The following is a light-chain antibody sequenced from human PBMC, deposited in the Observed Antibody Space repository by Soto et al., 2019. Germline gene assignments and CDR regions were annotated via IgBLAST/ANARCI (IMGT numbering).Light chain of an antibody. CDR1: QTISSW. Sequence: DIQMTQSASALSGSVGDRVTITCRASQTISSWLAWYQQKPGKGPKPLIFNASTLKSGVPSRFRGSGSGTGFTFTISSLQPDDFATYYRQHYNSYSEAFGQGTKVDIK. CDR3: QHYNSYSEA. J-gene: IGKJ1*01. CDR2: NAS. V-gene: IGKV1-5*03.